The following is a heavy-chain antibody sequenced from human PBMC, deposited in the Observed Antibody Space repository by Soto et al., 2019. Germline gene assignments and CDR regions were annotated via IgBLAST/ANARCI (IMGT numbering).Heavy chain of an antibody. D-gene: IGHD6-25*01. J-gene: IGHJ4*02. CDR1: GFTCITYD. Sequence: QVQLLQSGAEVQTPGASVKVSCKASGFTCITYDCRWVRQAAGQGLEWRGWMNPNNGNAGFAQRFRGRINRTRNTYRSTAYLELSSLRSDDTAVYFCARRKERSGPYYLDLWGQGTQGPGPS. CDR3: ARRKERSGPYYLDL. CDR2: MNPNNGNA. V-gene: IGHV1-8*01.